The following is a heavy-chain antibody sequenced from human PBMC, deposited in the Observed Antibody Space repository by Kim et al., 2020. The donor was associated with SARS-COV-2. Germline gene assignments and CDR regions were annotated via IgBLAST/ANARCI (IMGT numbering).Heavy chain of an antibody. CDR3: ARQEDNYYDSSGAIDY. J-gene: IGHJ4*02. CDR1: GGSISSYY. Sequence: SETLSLTCTVSGGSISSYYWSWIRQPPGKGLEWIGYIYYSGSTNYNPSLKSRVTISVDTSKNQFSLKLSSVTAADTAVYYCARQEDNYYDSSGAIDYWGQGTLVTVSA. V-gene: IGHV4-59*08. CDR2: IYYSGST. D-gene: IGHD3-22*01.